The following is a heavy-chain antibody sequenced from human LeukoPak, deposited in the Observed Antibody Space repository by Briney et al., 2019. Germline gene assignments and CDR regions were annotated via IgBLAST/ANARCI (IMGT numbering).Heavy chain of an antibody. CDR2: ISSSSSTI. CDR3: ASDAGYSSGYYYYGMDV. D-gene: IGHD6-19*01. V-gene: IGHV3-48*01. Sequence: GGFLRLSCAASGFTFSSYSMNWVRQAPGKGLEWVSYISSSSSTIYYADSVKGRFTISRDNAKNSLYLQMNSLRAEDTAVYYCASDAGYSSGYYYYGMDVWGQGTTVTVSS. J-gene: IGHJ6*02. CDR1: GFTFSSYS.